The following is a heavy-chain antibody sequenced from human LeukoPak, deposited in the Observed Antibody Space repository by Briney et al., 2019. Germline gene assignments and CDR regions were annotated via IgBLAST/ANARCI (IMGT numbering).Heavy chain of an antibody. V-gene: IGHV4-59*01. D-gene: IGHD5-12*01. CDR1: GGSISSYY. CDR2: IYDSGST. CDR3: ARVVSGEYSGYDY. Sequence: SETLSLTCTVSGGSISSYYWSWIRQPPGKGLEWIGYIYDSGSTNYNPSLKSRVTISVDTSKNQFSLKLSSVTAADTAVYYCARVVSGEYSGYDYWGQGTLVTVSS. J-gene: IGHJ4*02.